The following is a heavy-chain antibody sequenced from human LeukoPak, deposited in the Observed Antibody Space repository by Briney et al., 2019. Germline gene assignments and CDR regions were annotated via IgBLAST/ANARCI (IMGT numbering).Heavy chain of an antibody. CDR3: AREYDYGDCFDY. Sequence: GGSLGLSCAASGFTFSSYEMSWVRQAPGKGLEWVSYISSSGSTIYYADSVKGRFTISRDNAKNSLYLQMNSLRAEDTAVYYCAREYDYGDCFDYWGQGTLVTVSS. CDR1: GFTFSSYE. CDR2: ISSSGSTI. J-gene: IGHJ4*02. D-gene: IGHD4-17*01. V-gene: IGHV3-48*03.